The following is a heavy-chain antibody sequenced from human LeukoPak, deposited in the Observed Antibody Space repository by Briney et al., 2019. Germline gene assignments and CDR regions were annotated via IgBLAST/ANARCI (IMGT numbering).Heavy chain of an antibody. Sequence: PSETLSLTCTVSGGSISSYYWSWIRQPPGKGLEWIGYIYYSGSTNYNPSLKSRVTISVDTSKNQFSPKLSSVTAADTAVYYCARARVRSYSYDSSGFYTSDWHFDLWGRGTLVTVSS. CDR1: GGSISSYY. V-gene: IGHV4-59*01. J-gene: IGHJ2*01. D-gene: IGHD3-22*01. CDR3: ARARVRSYSYDSSGFYTSDWHFDL. CDR2: IYYSGST.